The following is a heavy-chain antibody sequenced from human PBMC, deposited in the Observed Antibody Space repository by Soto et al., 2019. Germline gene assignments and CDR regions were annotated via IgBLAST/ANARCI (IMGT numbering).Heavy chain of an antibody. V-gene: IGHV4-59*01. CDR2: IYYSGST. D-gene: IGHD1-26*01. CDR1: GDFISSYY. CDR3: AIENHAGARNAFDI. Sequence: SETLSLTCSVSGDFISSYYWSWIRQPPGKGLEWIGYIYYSGSTNYNPSLKSRVTISVDTSKNQFSLKLSSVTAADTAVYYCAIENHAGARNAFDIRGQRTTVTVSS. J-gene: IGHJ3*02.